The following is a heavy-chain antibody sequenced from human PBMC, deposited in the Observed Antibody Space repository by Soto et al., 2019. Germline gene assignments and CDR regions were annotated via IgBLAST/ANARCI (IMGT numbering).Heavy chain of an antibody. V-gene: IGHV3-48*03. CDR1: EFTFSNYE. D-gene: IGHD3-22*01. CDR3: ARGLRNYYDRSGLHY. Sequence: LRLSCVGSEFTFSNYEMNWVRQAPGKGLEWVSYISYTGSTIYYADSVRGRFTISGDNSKNSLYLQMNSLRAEDTAVYYCARGLRNYYDRSGLHYWGQGTLVTVSS. J-gene: IGHJ4*02. CDR2: ISYTGSTI.